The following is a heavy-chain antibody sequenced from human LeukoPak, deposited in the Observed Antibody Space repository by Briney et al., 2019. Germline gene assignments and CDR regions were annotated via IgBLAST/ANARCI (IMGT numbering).Heavy chain of an antibody. CDR2: IKSDGSDK. D-gene: IGHD5-24*01. Sequence: GGSLRLSCVGSGFTFSSYWVNWVRQSPGKGLEWVANIKSDGSDKYYVDSARGRFTVSRDNAKNSAFLQMNSLRAEDTAIYYCATISAQTFDIWGQGTLVSVSS. CDR3: ATISAQTFDI. CDR1: GFTFSSYW. J-gene: IGHJ3*02. V-gene: IGHV3-7*01.